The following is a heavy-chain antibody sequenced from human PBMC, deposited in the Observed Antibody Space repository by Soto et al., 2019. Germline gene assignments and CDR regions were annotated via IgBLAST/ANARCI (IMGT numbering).Heavy chain of an antibody. CDR3: AKGATTSCFSPFDI. Sequence: EVQLVESGGGWLHPGRSLRLSCAASAFSFDDYAMHWVRQVPGKGLEWVAGISWNGGNMVYADSVTGRFTISRDNAKHTLYLQMNSLKTEATAVYYCAKGATTSCFSPFDIWGQGTMVTVSS. CDR1: AFSFDDYA. D-gene: IGHD2-2*01. V-gene: IGHV3-9*01. J-gene: IGHJ3*02. CDR2: ISWNGGNM.